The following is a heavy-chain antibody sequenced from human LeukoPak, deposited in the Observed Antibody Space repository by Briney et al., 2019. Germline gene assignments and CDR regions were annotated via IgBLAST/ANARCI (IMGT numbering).Heavy chain of an antibody. Sequence: PSETLSLTCAVSGYSISSGYYWGWIRQPPGKGLEWIGSTYHSGITYYNPSLKSRVTISVDTSKNQFSLKLSSVTAADTAVYYCARGDSGYYYFDYWGQGTLATGSS. CDR2: TYHSGIT. J-gene: IGHJ4*02. V-gene: IGHV4-38-2*01. D-gene: IGHD3-9*01. CDR3: ARGDSGYYYFDY. CDR1: GYSISSGYY.